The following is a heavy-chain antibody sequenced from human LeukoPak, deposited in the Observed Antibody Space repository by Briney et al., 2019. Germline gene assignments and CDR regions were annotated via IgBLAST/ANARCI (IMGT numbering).Heavy chain of an antibody. Sequence: ASVKVSCKASGYTFTSCYMHWVRQAPGQGLEWMGIINPSGGSTSYAQKFQGRVTMTRDTSTSTVYMELSSLRSEDTAVYYCARDRVTMVRGVIITLDYYYGMDVWGQGTTVTVSS. CDR3: ARDRVTMVRGVIITLDYYYGMDV. CDR1: GYTFTSCY. D-gene: IGHD3-10*01. V-gene: IGHV1-46*01. J-gene: IGHJ6*02. CDR2: INPSGGST.